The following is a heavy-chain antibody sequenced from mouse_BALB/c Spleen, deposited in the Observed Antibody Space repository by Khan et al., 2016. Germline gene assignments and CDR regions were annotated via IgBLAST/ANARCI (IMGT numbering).Heavy chain of an antibody. V-gene: IGHV6-6*02. CDR3: ATGFAY. CDR1: GFTFSNYW. CDR2: IRLKSHNFAT. J-gene: IGHJ3*01. Sequence: EVKLEESGGGLVQPGGSMKLSCVASGFTFSNYWMNWVRQSPEKGLEWVAEIRLKSHNFATHYAESVKGRSTISRDDSKSSVYLQMNNLRPEDTGIYFCATGFAYWGQGTLVTVSA.